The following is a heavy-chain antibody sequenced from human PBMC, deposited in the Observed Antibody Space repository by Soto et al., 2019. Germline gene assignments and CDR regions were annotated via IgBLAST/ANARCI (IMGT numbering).Heavy chain of an antibody. CDR2: IYYSGST. D-gene: IGHD2-15*01. V-gene: IGHV4-59*01. Sequence: RAETQSLTCTVSGGSIISYYWSWIRQPPGKRLESVGYIYYSGSTNYYSSLKSRVTISVDTSKNQFSLKLSSVTAADTAVYYCARVRTYCSGGSCYGDAFDIWGQGTMVTVSS. CDR1: GGSIISYY. CDR3: ARVRTYCSGGSCYGDAFDI. J-gene: IGHJ3*02.